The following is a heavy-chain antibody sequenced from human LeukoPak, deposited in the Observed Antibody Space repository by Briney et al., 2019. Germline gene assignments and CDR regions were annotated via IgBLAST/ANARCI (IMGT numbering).Heavy chain of an antibody. CDR1: GYTFTSYG. D-gene: IGHD3-10*01. V-gene: IGHV1-18*01. J-gene: IGHJ6*02. Sequence: GASVKVSCKASGYTFTSYGISWVRQAPGQGLEWMGWISAYNGNTNYAQKLQGRVTMTTDTSTSTAYMELRSLRSDDTAVYYCERDSVTMVRGLYYYGMDVWGQGTTVTVSS. CDR2: ISAYNGNT. CDR3: ERDSVTMVRGLYYYGMDV.